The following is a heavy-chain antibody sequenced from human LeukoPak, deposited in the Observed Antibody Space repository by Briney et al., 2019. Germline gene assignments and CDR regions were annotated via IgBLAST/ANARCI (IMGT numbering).Heavy chain of an antibody. CDR1: GFTFSSYA. V-gene: IGHV3-53*04. CDR3: ARSSYGDYVVSGYGMDV. J-gene: IGHJ6*02. Sequence: PGGSLRLSCAASGFTFSSYAMSWVRQAPGKGLQWVSVIYSGGSTYYADSVKGRFTISRHNSKNTLYLQMNSLRAEDTAVYYCARSSYGDYVVSGYGMDVWGQGTTVTVSS. CDR2: IYSGGST. D-gene: IGHD4-17*01.